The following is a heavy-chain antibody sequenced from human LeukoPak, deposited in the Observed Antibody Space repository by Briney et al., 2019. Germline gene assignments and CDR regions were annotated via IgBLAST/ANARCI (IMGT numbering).Heavy chain of an antibody. Sequence: PGGSLRLSCAASGFTVNNNYMSWVRQAPGKGLEWVSVLYGGGTTFYADSVKGRFTISGDNSKNTLYLQMNSLRAEDTAVYYCARASSIGAAGLFDYWGQGTLVTVSS. CDR1: GFTVNNNY. CDR3: ARASSIGAAGLFDY. D-gene: IGHD6-13*01. V-gene: IGHV3-53*01. J-gene: IGHJ4*02. CDR2: LYGGGTT.